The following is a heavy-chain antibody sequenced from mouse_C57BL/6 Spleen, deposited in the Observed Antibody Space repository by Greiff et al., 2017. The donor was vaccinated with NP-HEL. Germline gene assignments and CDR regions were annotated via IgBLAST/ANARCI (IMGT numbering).Heavy chain of an antibody. V-gene: IGHV1-52*01. D-gene: IGHD1-1*01. CDR2: IDPSDSET. CDR3: AREGDYYGSSGFDY. J-gene: IGHJ2*01. CDR1: GYTFTSYW. Sequence: QVQLQQSGAELVRPGSSVKLSCKASGYTFTSYWMPWVKQRPIQGLEWIGNIDPSDSETHSNQKFKDKATLTVDKSSSTAYMQLSSLTSEDSAVYYCAREGDYYGSSGFDYWGQGTTLTVSS.